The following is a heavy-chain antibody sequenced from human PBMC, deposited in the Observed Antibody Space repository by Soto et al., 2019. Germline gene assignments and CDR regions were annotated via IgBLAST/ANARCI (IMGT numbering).Heavy chain of an antibody. D-gene: IGHD2-21*02. CDR1: GYSFTSYW. Sequence: PGESLKISCKGSGYSFTSYWIGWVRQMPGKGLEWMGIIYPGDSDTRYSPSFQGQVTISADKSITTAYLHWNSLKASDTAMYYCARPIQTYCGGDCHYGMDVWGQGTTVTVSS. CDR3: ARPIQTYCGGDCHYGMDV. J-gene: IGHJ6*02. V-gene: IGHV5-51*01. CDR2: IYPGDSDT.